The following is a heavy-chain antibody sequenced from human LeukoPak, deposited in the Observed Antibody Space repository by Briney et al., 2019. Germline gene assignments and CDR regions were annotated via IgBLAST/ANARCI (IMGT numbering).Heavy chain of an antibody. Sequence: ASVKVSCKASGYTFTDYHMHWVRQAPGQGLKWMGWINPDSGGTNYAQKFQGRVTMTRDTSISTVYMELSRLRSDDTAVYYCARVDYGGFDYWGQGTLVTVSS. D-gene: IGHD4-23*01. CDR3: ARVDYGGFDY. V-gene: IGHV1-2*02. CDR2: INPDSGGT. J-gene: IGHJ4*02. CDR1: GYTFTDYH.